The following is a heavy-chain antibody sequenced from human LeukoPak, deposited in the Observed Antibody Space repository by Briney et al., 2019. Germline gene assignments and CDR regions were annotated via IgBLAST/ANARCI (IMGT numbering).Heavy chain of an antibody. CDR1: GFTFSSYG. D-gene: IGHD2-15*01. Sequence: GGSLRLSCAASGFTFSSYGMHWVRQAPGKGLEWVAVISYDGSNKYYADSVKGRFTISRDNSKNTLYLQMNSLRAEDTAVYYCAKEGGELLGVNYYGMDVWGQGTTVTVSS. CDR2: ISYDGSNK. V-gene: IGHV3-30*18. J-gene: IGHJ6*02. CDR3: AKEGGELLGVNYYGMDV.